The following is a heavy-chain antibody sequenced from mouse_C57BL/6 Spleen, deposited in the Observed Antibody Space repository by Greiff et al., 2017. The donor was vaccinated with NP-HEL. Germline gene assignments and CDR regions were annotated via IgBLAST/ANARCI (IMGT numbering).Heavy chain of an antibody. CDR2: IDPSDSYT. Sequence: QVQLQQPGAELVMPGASVQLSCKASGYTFTSYWMHWVKQRPGQGLEWIGEIDPSDSYTNYHQKFKGKSTLTVDKSSSTAYMQLSSLTSEDSAVYYCARSGYYGSEFAYWGQGTLVTVSA. CDR3: ARSGYYGSEFAY. D-gene: IGHD1-1*01. CDR1: GYTFTSYW. V-gene: IGHV1-69*01. J-gene: IGHJ3*01.